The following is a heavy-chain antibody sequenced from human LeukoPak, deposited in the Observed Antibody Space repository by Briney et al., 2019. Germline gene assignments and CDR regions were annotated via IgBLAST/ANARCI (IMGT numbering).Heavy chain of an antibody. V-gene: IGHV3-13*01. CDR3: ARSPHGASGPYYMDV. CDR2: IGTAGDT. J-gene: IGHJ6*03. CDR1: GFTFDDYA. D-gene: IGHD3-10*01. Sequence: PGGSLRLSCAASGFTFDDYAMHWVRQAPGKGLEWVSAIGTAGDTYYPGSVKGRFTISRENAKNSLYLQMNSLRAGDTAVYYCARSPHGASGPYYMDVWGKGTTVTISS.